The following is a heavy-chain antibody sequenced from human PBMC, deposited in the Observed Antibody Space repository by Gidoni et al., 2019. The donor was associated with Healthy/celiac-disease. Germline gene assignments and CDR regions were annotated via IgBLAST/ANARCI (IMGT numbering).Heavy chain of an antibody. CDR3: AREYCSGGSCYVSFQH. Sequence: QITLTASGPTLVEPTQTLTLTCTFSGVSLSTRGVGVGWILQHTGKALEWLSLIFWNDDKRYTPSLKSRITITKDTSKNQLVLTMTNMDPVDTATYYCAREYCSGGSCYVSFQHWGQGTLVTVSS. D-gene: IGHD2-15*01. V-gene: IGHV2-5*01. CDR2: IFWNDDK. J-gene: IGHJ1*01. CDR1: GVSLSTRGVG.